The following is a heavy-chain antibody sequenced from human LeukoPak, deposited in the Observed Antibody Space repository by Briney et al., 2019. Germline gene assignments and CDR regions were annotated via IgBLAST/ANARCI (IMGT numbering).Heavy chain of an antibody. CDR2: ISGSGGST. V-gene: IGHV3-23*01. J-gene: IGHJ4*02. D-gene: IGHD2-2*01. CDR1: GFTFSSYA. CDR3: AQDQYQLLFSYYFDY. Sequence: GGSLRLSCAASGFTFSSYAMSWVRQAPGKGLEWVSAISGSGGSTYYSDSVKGRFTISRDNSKNTLYLQMNSLRAEDTAVYYCAQDQYQLLFSYYFDYWGQGTLVTVSS.